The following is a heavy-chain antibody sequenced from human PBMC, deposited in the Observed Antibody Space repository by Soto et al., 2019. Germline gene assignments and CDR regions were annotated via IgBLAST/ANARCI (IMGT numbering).Heavy chain of an antibody. D-gene: IGHD3-3*01. V-gene: IGHV1-18*04. Sequence: ASVKVSCKASGYTFTSYGISWVRQAPGQGLEWMGWISAYNGNTNYAQKLQGRVTMTTDTSTSTAYMELRSLRSDDTAVYYCARNTIFGVVINFFDYWGQGTLVTVSS. CDR3: ARNTIFGVVINFFDY. J-gene: IGHJ4*02. CDR1: GYTFTSYG. CDR2: ISAYNGNT.